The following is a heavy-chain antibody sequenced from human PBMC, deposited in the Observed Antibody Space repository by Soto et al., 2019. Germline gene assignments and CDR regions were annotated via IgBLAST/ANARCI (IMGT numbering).Heavy chain of an antibody. CDR1: GYTFTSYG. CDR2: ISAYNGNT. V-gene: IGHV1-18*01. Sequence: ASVKVSCKASGYTFTSYGISWVRQAPGQGLEWMGWISAYNGNTNYAQKFQGRVTMTEDTSTDTAYMELSSLRSEDTAVYYCATGRYFDWTLWGDAIDIWGQGTMVTVSS. D-gene: IGHD3-9*01. CDR3: ATGRYFDWTLWGDAIDI. J-gene: IGHJ3*02.